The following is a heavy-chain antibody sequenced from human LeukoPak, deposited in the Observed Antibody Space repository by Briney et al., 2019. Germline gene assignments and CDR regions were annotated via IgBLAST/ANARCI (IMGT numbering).Heavy chain of an antibody. V-gene: IGHV4-34*01. D-gene: IGHD3-22*01. CDR3: ARGDYDSTPS. CDR1: GGSFSGYY. Sequence: SETLSLTCAVYGGSFSGYYWSWIRQPPGKGLEWIGEINHSGSTNYNPSLKSRVTISVDTSENQFSLKLSSVTAADTAVYYCARGDYDSTPSWGQGTLVTVSS. J-gene: IGHJ5*02. CDR2: INHSGST.